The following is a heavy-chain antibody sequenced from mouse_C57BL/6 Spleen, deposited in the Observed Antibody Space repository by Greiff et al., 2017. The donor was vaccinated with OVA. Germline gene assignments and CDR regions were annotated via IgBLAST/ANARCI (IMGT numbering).Heavy chain of an antibody. CDR1: GYSITSGYY. V-gene: IGHV3-6*01. CDR3: ASHSAWFAY. J-gene: IGHJ3*01. CDR2: ISYDGSN. Sequence: ESGPGLVKPSQSLSLTCSVTGYSITSGYYWNWIRQFPGNKLEWMGYISYDGSNNYNPSLKNRISITRDTSKNQFFLKLNSVTTEDTATYYCASHSAWFAYWGQGTLVTVSA.